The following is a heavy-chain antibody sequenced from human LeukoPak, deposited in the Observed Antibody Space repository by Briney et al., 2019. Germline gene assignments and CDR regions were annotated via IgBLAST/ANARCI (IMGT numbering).Heavy chain of an antibody. V-gene: IGHV1-69*05. CDR3: ARDIPGSSGYFNDAFDI. J-gene: IGHJ3*02. CDR2: IIPIFHRT. D-gene: IGHD3-22*01. Sequence: PVKVSCKASGGTIINYAINWVRQAPGQGLEWMGRIIPIFHRTNYAQKFQGRLTITTDESTRTAYMELSSLRSEDTAEYYCARDIPGSSGYFNDAFDIWGQGTMVTVSS. CDR1: GGTIINYA.